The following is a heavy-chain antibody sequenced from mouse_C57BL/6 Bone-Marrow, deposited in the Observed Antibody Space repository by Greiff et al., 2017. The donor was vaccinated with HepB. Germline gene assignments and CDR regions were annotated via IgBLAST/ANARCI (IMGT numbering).Heavy chain of an antibody. J-gene: IGHJ4*01. V-gene: IGHV1-61*01. CDR1: GYTFTSYW. CDR2: IYPSDSET. CDR3: ARDYGSQYYYAMDY. Sequence: QVQLKQPGAELVRPGSSVKLSCKASGYTFTSYWMDWVKQRPGQGLEWIGNIYPSDSETHYNQKFKDKATLTVDKSSSTAYMQLSSLTSEDSAVYYCARDYGSQYYYAMDYWGQGTSVTVSS. D-gene: IGHD1-1*01.